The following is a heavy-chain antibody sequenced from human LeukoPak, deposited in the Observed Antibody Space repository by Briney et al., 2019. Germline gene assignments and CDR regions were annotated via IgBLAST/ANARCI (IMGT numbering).Heavy chain of an antibody. V-gene: IGHV3-15*07. Sequence: PSETLSLTCTVSGGSFSSGSYYWSWIRQPPGKGLEWVGRIKSKTDGGTRDYAAPVKGRFTISRDDSTNTLYLQMNSLTTEDTAVYYCTSGRGFYYDTWDQGTLVTVSS. D-gene: IGHD3-22*01. CDR1: GGSFSSGSYY. J-gene: IGHJ5*02. CDR2: IKSKTDGGTR. CDR3: TSGRGFYYDT.